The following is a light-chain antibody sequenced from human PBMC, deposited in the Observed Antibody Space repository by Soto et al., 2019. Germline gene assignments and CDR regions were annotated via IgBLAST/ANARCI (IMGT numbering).Light chain of an antibody. CDR3: QQNFNFPRT. CDR1: QTIDTS. CDR2: AAT. Sequence: DIPLTQSPSSLSASIGDRVTITCRASQTIDTSLNWYQHKPGTAPKVLIYAATYLQNGVPSRFSGTGSGADFTLTISSLQPEDFATYYCQQNFNFPRTFGQGTKVDIK. J-gene: IGKJ1*01. V-gene: IGKV1-39*01.